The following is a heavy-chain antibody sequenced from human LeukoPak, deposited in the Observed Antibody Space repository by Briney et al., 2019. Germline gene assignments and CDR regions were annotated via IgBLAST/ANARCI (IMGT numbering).Heavy chain of an antibody. V-gene: IGHV4-59*01. CDR1: GGSISSYY. Sequence: SETLSLTCTVSGGSISSYYWSWIRQPPGKGLEWIGYIYYSGSTNYNPSLKSRVTISVDTSKNQFSLKLSSVTAADTAVYYCARGTGSSWYSWFDPWGQGTLVTVSS. D-gene: IGHD6-13*01. J-gene: IGHJ5*02. CDR2: IYYSGST. CDR3: ARGTGSSWYSWFDP.